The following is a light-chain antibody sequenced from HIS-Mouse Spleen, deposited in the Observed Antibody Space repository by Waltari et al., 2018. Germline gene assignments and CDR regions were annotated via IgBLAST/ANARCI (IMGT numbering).Light chain of an antibody. V-gene: IGLV3-10*01. CDR2: EDS. Sequence: SYELTQPPSVSVSPGQTARITCSGDALPKKYAYWYQQKSGQAPVLGIYEDSKRPSGIPARVSGSSSGTIATLTISGAQVEDEADYYCYSTDSSGNHRVFGGGTKLTVL. CDR1: ALPKKY. CDR3: YSTDSSGNHRV. J-gene: IGLJ2*01.